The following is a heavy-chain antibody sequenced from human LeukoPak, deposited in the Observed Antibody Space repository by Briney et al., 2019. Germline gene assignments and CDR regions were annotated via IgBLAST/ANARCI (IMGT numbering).Heavy chain of an antibody. J-gene: IGHJ4*02. CDR2: INGNGGGS. CDR1: GFTFSDHA. V-gene: IGHV3-23*01. Sequence: GGSLRLSCAASGFTFSDHAMSWVRQAPAKGLEWVSSINGNGGGSYYIDSVKGRFTISRDNSKNTLYLQMNSLRAEDTAVYYCAKVKQWLVLSLDYWGQGTLVTVSS. D-gene: IGHD6-19*01. CDR3: AKVKQWLVLSLDY.